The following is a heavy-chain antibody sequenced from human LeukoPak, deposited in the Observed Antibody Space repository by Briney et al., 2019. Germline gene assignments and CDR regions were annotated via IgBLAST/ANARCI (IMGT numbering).Heavy chain of an antibody. Sequence: PGGSLRLSCAASGFTFSSYAMSWVRQAPGKGLEWVSGISWNSGSIGYADSVKGRFTISRDNAKNSLYLQMNSLRAEDTALYYCAKVLPSGSYYGFFDYWGQGTLVTVSS. V-gene: IGHV3-9*01. CDR3: AKVLPSGSYYGFFDY. CDR2: ISWNSGSI. D-gene: IGHD1-26*01. CDR1: GFTFSSYA. J-gene: IGHJ4*02.